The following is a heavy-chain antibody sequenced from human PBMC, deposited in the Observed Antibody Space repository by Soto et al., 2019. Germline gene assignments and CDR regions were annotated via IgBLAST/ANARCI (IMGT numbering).Heavy chain of an antibody. Sequence: ASVKVSCKASGYTFTNHAIHWVRQAPGQRLQWMGWIRTGQGYTGYSQKFQDRDTITRDTSAGTVYVELRRLTSEDTAIYYCARENPPESGSFYDYWGPGTQFTFSS. CDR3: ARENPPESGSFYDY. CDR2: IRTGQGYT. J-gene: IGHJ4*02. D-gene: IGHD1-26*01. CDR1: GYTFTNHA. V-gene: IGHV1-3*04.